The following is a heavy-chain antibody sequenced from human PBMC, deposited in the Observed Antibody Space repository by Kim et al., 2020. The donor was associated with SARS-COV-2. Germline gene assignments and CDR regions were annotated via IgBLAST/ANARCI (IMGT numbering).Heavy chain of an antibody. CDR3: ARHEAVVFYWFDP. CDR2: IYYSGST. D-gene: IGHD3-9*01. CDR1: GGSISSSSYY. V-gene: IGHV4-39*01. J-gene: IGHJ5*02. Sequence: SETLSLTCTVSGGSISSSSYYWGWIRQPPGKGLEWIGSIYYSGSTYYNPSLKSRVTISVDTSKNQFSLKLSSVTAADTAVYYCARHEAVVFYWFDPWGQGTLVTVSS.